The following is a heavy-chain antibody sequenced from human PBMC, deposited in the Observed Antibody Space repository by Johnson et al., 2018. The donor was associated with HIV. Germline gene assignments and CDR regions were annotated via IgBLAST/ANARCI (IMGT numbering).Heavy chain of an antibody. J-gene: IGHJ3*02. D-gene: IGHD3-10*01. V-gene: IGHV3-7*03. CDR3: ARDSSGEGRAFDI. Sequence: VHLVESGGGLVQPGGSLRLSCAASGFTFSSYWMSWVRQAPGKGLEWVANIKQDGSETYYADSVKGRFSISRDNAKNSLDLQMNSLRAEDTAVYYCARDSSGEGRAFDIWGQGTMVTVSS. CDR1: GFTFSSYW. CDR2: IKQDGSET.